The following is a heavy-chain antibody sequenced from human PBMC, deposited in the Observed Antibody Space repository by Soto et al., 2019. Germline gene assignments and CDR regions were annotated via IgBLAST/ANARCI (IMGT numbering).Heavy chain of an antibody. CDR3: ARDRRSYYYYYGLGV. CDR2: IYYSGNT. J-gene: IGHJ6*02. V-gene: IGHV4-30-4*01. D-gene: IGHD4-17*01. CDR1: GGSISSGDYY. Sequence: SETLSLTCTVSGGSISSGDYYWSWIRQPPGKGLEWIGHIYYSGNTDYNPSLKSRVTIFVDTSKNQFSLKLSSVTAADTAVYFCARDRRSYYYYYGLGVWGQGTTVTVSS.